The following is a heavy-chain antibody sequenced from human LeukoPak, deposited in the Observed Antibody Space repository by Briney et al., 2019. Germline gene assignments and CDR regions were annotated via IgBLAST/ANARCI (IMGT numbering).Heavy chain of an antibody. CDR2: IYYSGST. J-gene: IGHJ5*02. D-gene: IGHD6-13*01. Sequence: SETLSLTCTVSGGSINDYYWNWIRQPPGKGLEWIGYIYYSGSTNYNPSLKSRVTISVDTSKNQFSLKLSSVTAADTAVYYCARVYSSSWYSGVYWFDPWGQGTLVTVSS. CDR3: ARVYSSSWYSGVYWFDP. V-gene: IGHV4-59*01. CDR1: GGSINDYY.